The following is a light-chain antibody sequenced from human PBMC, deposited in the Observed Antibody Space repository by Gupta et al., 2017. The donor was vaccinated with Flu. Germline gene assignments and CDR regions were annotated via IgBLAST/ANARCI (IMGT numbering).Light chain of an antibody. CDR2: EVS. CDR1: SRDVGGFNH. J-gene: IGLJ3*02. CDR3: SSYAGSNNFG. V-gene: IGLV2-8*01. Sequence: TSRDVGGFNHVPLEPTPPSQAPKLMIYEVSKRPSGVPDRFSGSKSGNTASLTVSGLQAEDEADYYCSSYAGSNNFGFGGGTKLTVL.